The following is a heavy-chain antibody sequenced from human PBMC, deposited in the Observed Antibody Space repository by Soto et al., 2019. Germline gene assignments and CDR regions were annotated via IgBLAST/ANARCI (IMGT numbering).Heavy chain of an antibody. CDR1: GYTFTSYG. CDR2: ISAYNGNT. V-gene: IGHV1-18*04. CDR3: ARGQRWLQFELYYFDY. D-gene: IGHD5-12*01. J-gene: IGHJ4*02. Sequence: QVQLVQSGAEVKKPGASVKVSCKASGYTFTSYGISWVRQAPGQGLEWMGWISAYNGNTNYAQKFQGRVTITADKSTSTAYMELSSLRSEDTAVYYCARGQRWLQFELYYFDYWGQGTLVTVSS.